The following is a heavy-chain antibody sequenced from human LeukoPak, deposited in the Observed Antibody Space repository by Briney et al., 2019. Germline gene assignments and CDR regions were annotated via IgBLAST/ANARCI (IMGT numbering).Heavy chain of an antibody. CDR1: GFTFSSYW. D-gene: IGHD4-23*01. CDR2: IASDGSST. Sequence: GGSLRLSCAASGFTFSSYWMNWVRQAPGKGLVWASRIASDGSSTTYADSVKGRFSISRDNAKNTLYLQMNSLRVEVTAVYYCARGRPHGNDYWGQGTLVTVSS. V-gene: IGHV3-74*01. CDR3: ARGRPHGNDY. J-gene: IGHJ4*02.